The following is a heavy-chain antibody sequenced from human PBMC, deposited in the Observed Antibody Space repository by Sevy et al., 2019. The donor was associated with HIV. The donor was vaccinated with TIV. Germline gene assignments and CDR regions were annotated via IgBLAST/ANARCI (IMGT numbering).Heavy chain of an antibody. V-gene: IGHV3-7*01. D-gene: IGHD2-2*02. CDR1: GLIFSNYW. CDR2: IKQDGSEK. Sequence: GGSLRLSCAASGLIFSNYWMSWVRQAPGKGLEWVANIKQDGSEKYYVDSVKGRFTISRDNAKISLYLEMNSLRPEDTVVYYCVGAGGGTVVVTTAIGILVMDVWGQGTTVTVSS. CDR3: VGAGGGTVVVTTAIGILVMDV. J-gene: IGHJ6*02.